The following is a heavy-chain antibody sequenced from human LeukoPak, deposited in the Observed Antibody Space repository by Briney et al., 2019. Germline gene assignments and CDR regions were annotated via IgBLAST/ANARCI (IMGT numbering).Heavy chain of an antibody. CDR3: VRGWDLSYY. J-gene: IGHJ4*02. CDR2: IKKDGREK. D-gene: IGHD1-26*01. Sequence: PGGSLRLSCAASGFTLSNYWMSWVRQAPGKGLEWVANIKKDGREKYYVDSVRGRFTISRDNAKNSLYLQMNSLRAEDTAVYYCVRGWDLSYYWGQGTLVTVSS. CDR1: GFTLSNYW. V-gene: IGHV3-7*04.